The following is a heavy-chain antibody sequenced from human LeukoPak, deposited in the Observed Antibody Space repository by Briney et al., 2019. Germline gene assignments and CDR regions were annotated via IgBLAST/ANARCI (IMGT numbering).Heavy chain of an antibody. D-gene: IGHD1-1*01. Sequence: GSLRPASPLDKSTLSAFFMICDRPAARKGREWVSSISSSGDSTLYGDSVRGRFTISRDNSKNTLFLQMNSLRAEDTAVYHCASKTGRTGTYYYGQGTPVTVSS. V-gene: IGHV3-23*01. CDR2: ISSSGDST. CDR3: ASKTGRTGTYY. J-gene: IGHJ4*02. CDR1: KSTLSAFF.